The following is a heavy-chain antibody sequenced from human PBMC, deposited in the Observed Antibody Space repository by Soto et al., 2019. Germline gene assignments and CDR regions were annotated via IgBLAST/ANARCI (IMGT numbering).Heavy chain of an antibody. CDR3: ARAIGPTLFDY. D-gene: IGHD3-22*01. Sequence: GGSLRLSFSASGFTFSSYDMHWVRQGPGKGLEWVSAIGTAGDTNYAGSVKGRFTISRENAKNSLYLQMNSLRAGDTAIYFCARAIGPTLFDYWGQGT. V-gene: IGHV3-13*04. CDR1: GFTFSSYD. CDR2: IGTAGDT. J-gene: IGHJ4*02.